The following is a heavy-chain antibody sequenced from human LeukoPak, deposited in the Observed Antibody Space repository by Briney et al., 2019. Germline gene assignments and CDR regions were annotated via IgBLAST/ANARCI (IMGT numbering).Heavy chain of an antibody. CDR1: GFAFNMFA. D-gene: IGHD2-15*01. V-gene: IGHV3-23*01. J-gene: IGHJ4*02. Sequence: GGSLRLSCAGTGFAFNMFAIDWVRQAPGKGLEWVSGLSRGLSTTNYADSVKGRFTISRDKSQNSVFLQLNSLRPEDTAVYYCARQQRIRHCSEGVCTEGYYFDYWGQGTLVTVSS. CDR2: LSRGLSTT. CDR3: ARQQRIRHCSEGVCTEGYYFDY.